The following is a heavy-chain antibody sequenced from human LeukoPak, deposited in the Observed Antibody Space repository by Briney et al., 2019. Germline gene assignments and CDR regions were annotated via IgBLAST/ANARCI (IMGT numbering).Heavy chain of an antibody. V-gene: IGHV4-61*01. CDR1: GGSVSSGSYY. J-gene: IGHJ4*02. Sequence: PSETLSLTCTVSGGSVSSGSYYWSWIRQPPGKGLEWIGYIYYSGSTNYNPSLKSRVTISVDTSKNQFSLKLSSVTAADTAVYYCARDRYGGADYWGQGTLVTVSS. CDR2: IYYSGST. D-gene: IGHD2-21*01. CDR3: ARDRYGGADY.